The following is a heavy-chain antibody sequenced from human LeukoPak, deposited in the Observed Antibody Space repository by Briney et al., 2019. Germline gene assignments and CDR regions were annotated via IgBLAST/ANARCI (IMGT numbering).Heavy chain of an antibody. J-gene: IGHJ5*02. CDR3: ARSIVLINWFDP. CDR2: MNPNSGNT. CDR1: GYTFTSYD. V-gene: IGHV1-8*01. Sequence: ASVKVSCKASGYTFTSYDINWVRQATGQGLEWMGWMNPNSGNTGYAQKFQGRVTMTRNTSISTAYMELSRLRSEDTAVYYCARSIVLINWFDPWGQGTLVTVSS. D-gene: IGHD2-8*01.